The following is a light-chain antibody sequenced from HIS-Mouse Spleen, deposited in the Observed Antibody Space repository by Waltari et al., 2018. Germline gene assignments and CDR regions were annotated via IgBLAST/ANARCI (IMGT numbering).Light chain of an antibody. V-gene: IGLV2-14*03. CDR1: SSDVGGYNY. Sequence: QSALTQPASVSGSPGQSITISCTGTSSDVGGYNYVSWYQQHPGKAHNLMIYDVSNRPSGVSNRFSGSKSGNTASLTISGLQAEDEADYYCSSYTSSSFNVVFGGGTKLTVL. CDR2: DVS. CDR3: SSYTSSSFNVV. J-gene: IGLJ2*01.